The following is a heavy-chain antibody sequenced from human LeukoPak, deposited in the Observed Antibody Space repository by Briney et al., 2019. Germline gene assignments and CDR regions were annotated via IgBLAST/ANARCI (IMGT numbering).Heavy chain of an antibody. J-gene: IGHJ6*03. CDR1: GFTFSAHW. Sequence: PGGSLRLSCAASGFTFSAHWMTWVRQAPGKGLEWVANIKEDGSEKYYVDSVKGRFTISRDIAENSLYLQMNSLRAEDTAVYYCARALSDFWSGYPLYYYYYMDVWGKGATVTVSS. V-gene: IGHV3-7*01. CDR3: ARALSDFWSGYPLYYYYYMDV. D-gene: IGHD3-3*01. CDR2: IKEDGSEK.